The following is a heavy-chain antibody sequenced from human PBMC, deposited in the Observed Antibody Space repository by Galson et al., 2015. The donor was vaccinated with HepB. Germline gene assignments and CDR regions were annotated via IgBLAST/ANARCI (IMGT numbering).Heavy chain of an antibody. D-gene: IGHD3-22*01. J-gene: IGHJ4*02. CDR1: GYTFTSYG. V-gene: IGHV1-18*04. Sequence: SVKVSCKASGYTFTSYGISWVRQAPGQGLEWMGWISTYNGNTNYAQKLQGRVTMTTDTSTSTAYMELRSLRSDDTAVYYCARDWGSFEVKLHYYDSSQPFDCWGQGTLVTVSS. CDR3: ARDWGSFEVKLHYYDSSQPFDC. CDR2: ISTYNGNT.